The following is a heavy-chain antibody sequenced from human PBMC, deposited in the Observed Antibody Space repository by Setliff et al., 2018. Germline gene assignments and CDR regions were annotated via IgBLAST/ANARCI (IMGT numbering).Heavy chain of an antibody. J-gene: IGHJ3*02. Sequence: SETLSLTCTVSGGSISSGGYYWSWIRQHPGKGLEWIGYIYYSGSTYYNPSLKSRVTISVDTSKNQFSLKLSSVTAADTAVYYCARVALVVVIRNAFDIRGQGTMVTVSS. V-gene: IGHV4-31*03. D-gene: IGHD2-21*01. CDR1: GGSISSGGYY. CDR3: ARVALVVVIRNAFDI. CDR2: IYYSGST.